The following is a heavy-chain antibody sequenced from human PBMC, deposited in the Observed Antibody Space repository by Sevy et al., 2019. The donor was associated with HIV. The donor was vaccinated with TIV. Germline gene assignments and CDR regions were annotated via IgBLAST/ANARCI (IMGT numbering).Heavy chain of an antibody. CDR2: IYYSWRN. CDR1: GDSISGYY. J-gene: IGHJ6*02. Sequence: SETLSLTCTVSGDSISGYYWSWIRQPPGKGLEWIGYIYYSWRNNYNPSLKSRVTISEDTSKNQFSLKLSSVTAADTAVYYCARGAPYYYYGMDVWGQGTTVTVSS. V-gene: IGHV4-59*01. CDR3: ARGAPYYYYGMDV.